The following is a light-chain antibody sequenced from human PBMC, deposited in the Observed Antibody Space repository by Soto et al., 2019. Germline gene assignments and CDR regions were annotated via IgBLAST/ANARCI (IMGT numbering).Light chain of an antibody. CDR2: GAS. V-gene: IGKV3-20*01. CDR1: QSVSSSY. Sequence: EIVLTQSPGTLSLSPGERATLSCRASQSVSSSYLAWYQQKPGQAPRLLIYGASSRATGIPDRFSGSGSGTDFTLTISRLEPGDFAVYYCQQYGSSPQKLTFGGGTKVDIK. CDR3: QQYGSSPQKLT. J-gene: IGKJ4*01.